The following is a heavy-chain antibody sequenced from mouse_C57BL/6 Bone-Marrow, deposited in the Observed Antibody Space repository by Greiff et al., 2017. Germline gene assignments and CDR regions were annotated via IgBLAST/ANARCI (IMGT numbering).Heavy chain of an antibody. CDR2: ISSGGSYT. J-gene: IGHJ1*03. D-gene: IGHD1-1*01. Sequence: EVKVVESGGDLVKPGGSLKLSCAASGFTFSSYGLSWVRQTPDKRLEWVATISSGGSYTYYPDSVKGRFTISRDNAENTLYLQMSSLKSEDTAMYYCARHAGIFYYYGSSYGYWYFDVWGTGTTVTVSS. V-gene: IGHV5-6*01. CDR3: ARHAGIFYYYGSSYGYWYFDV. CDR1: GFTFSSYG.